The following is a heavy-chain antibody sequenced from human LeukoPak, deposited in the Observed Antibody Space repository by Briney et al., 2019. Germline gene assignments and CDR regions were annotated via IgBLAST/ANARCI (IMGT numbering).Heavy chain of an antibody. CDR1: GFTFSSYW. CDR3: VKDPTDFDSSGQTYFDY. CDR2: ISTSGGRT. D-gene: IGHD3-22*01. Sequence: GGSLRLSCAASGFTFSSYWMSWVRQAPGKGLEWVSAISTSGGRTFYADSVKGRFTISRDKSKNTLYLQMNSLKAEDTAIYYCVKDPTDFDSSGQTYFDYWGQGTLVTVSS. V-gene: IGHV3-23*01. J-gene: IGHJ4*02.